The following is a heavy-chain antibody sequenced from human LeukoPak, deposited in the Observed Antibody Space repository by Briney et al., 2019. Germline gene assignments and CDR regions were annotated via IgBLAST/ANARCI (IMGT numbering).Heavy chain of an antibody. Sequence: PGGSLRLSCAASGFTFSSYSMNWVRQAPGKGLEWVSFISSSSSTIYYADSVKGRFTISRDNAKNSLYLQMNSLRAEDTAVYYCARGKLGATPAVDYWGQGTLVTVST. CDR3: ARGKLGATPAVDY. D-gene: IGHD1-26*01. CDR1: GFTFSSYS. CDR2: ISSSSSTI. J-gene: IGHJ4*02. V-gene: IGHV3-48*01.